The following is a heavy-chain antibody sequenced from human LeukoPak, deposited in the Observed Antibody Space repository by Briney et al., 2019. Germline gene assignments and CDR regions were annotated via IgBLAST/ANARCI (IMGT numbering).Heavy chain of an antibody. CDR3: ARRSSGSPPYYFDY. J-gene: IGHJ4*02. CDR1: GFTFSGYA. CDR2: INSDGSTT. D-gene: IGHD1-26*01. Sequence: GGSLRLSCAASGFTFSGYAMNWVRQAPGKGLVWVSRINSDGSTTNYADSVKGRLTISRDNAKNTLDLQMNSLRAEDTAVYYCARRSSGSPPYYFDYWGQGTLVTVSS. V-gene: IGHV3-74*01.